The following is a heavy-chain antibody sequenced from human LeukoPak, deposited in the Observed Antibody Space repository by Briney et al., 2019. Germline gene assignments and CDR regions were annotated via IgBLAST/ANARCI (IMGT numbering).Heavy chain of an antibody. V-gene: IGHV3-21*04. D-gene: IGHD3-16*01. J-gene: IGHJ4*02. CDR3: AKGPEGAMDYFDY. Sequence: GGSLRLSCAASGFTFSSYSMNWVRQAPGKGLEWVSSISSSSSYIYYADSVKGRFTISRDNSKNTLYLEMSSLRVEDTAIYYCAKGPEGAMDYFDYWGQGTLVTVSS. CDR2: ISSSSSYI. CDR1: GFTFSSYS.